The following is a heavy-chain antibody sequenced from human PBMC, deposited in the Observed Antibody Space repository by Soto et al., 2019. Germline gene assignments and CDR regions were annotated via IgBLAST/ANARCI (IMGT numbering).Heavy chain of an antibody. Sequence: GGSLRLSCAASGFTFSSYSMNWVRQAPGKGLEWVSSISSSSSYIYYADSVKGRFTISRDNAKNSLYPQMNSLRAEDTAVYYCAGDRGYSYGWYYYGMDVWGQGTTVTVSS. CDR3: AGDRGYSYGWYYYGMDV. V-gene: IGHV3-21*01. CDR1: GFTFSSYS. J-gene: IGHJ6*02. D-gene: IGHD5-18*01. CDR2: ISSSSSYI.